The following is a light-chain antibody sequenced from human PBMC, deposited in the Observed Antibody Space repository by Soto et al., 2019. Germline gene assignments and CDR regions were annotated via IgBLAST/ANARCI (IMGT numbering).Light chain of an antibody. J-gene: IGKJ2*01. CDR2: GAS. Sequence: EIVLTQSPGTLSLSPGERATLSCRASQSVSSSYLAWYQQKPGQAPRLLIYGASSRATGIPDRFSGSGSGTDFTLTISRLEPEDFAVYYCQQYGSSPRYTFGQETKLEIK. CDR1: QSVSSSY. CDR3: QQYGSSPRYT. V-gene: IGKV3-20*01.